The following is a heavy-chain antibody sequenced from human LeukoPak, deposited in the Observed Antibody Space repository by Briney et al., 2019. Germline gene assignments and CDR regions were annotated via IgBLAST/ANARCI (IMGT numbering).Heavy chain of an antibody. CDR1: GGSISSHY. J-gene: IGHJ6*03. V-gene: IGHV4-59*11. CDR2: IYYSGST. D-gene: IGHD3-3*01. Sequence: PSETLSLTCTVSGGSISSHYWSWIRQPPGKGLEWIGYIYYSGSTNYNPSLKSRVTISVDTSKNQFSLKLSSVTAADTAVYYCARAPWAYYDFWSGYYSYYYYYMDVWGKGTTVTVSS. CDR3: ARAPWAYYDFWSGYYSYYYYYMDV.